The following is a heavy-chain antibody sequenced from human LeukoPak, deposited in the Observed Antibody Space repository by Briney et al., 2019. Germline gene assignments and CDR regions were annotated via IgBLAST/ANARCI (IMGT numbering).Heavy chain of an antibody. CDR2: ISSSSSYI. CDR3: ARDAHYYGSGRTAFDI. Sequence: GGSLRLSCAASGFTFSSYSMNWVRQAPRKGLEWVSSISSSSSYIYYADSVKGRFTISRDNAKNSLYLQMNSLRAEDTAVYYCARDAHYYGSGRTAFDIWGQGTMVTVSS. J-gene: IGHJ3*02. D-gene: IGHD3-10*01. V-gene: IGHV3-21*01. CDR1: GFTFSSYS.